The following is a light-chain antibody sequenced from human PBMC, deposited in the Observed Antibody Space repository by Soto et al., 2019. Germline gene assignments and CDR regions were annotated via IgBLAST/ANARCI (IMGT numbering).Light chain of an antibody. CDR2: DAV. CDR1: RPVVRQY. J-gene: IGKJ1*01. V-gene: IGKV3-20*01. CDR3: QQYGISPRT. Sequence: EIVLTLSPDALSLTPEERVSLSCRASRPVVRQYIAWYHQKPGQAPRLLIHDAVSRATGIPDRFSGSGSGTDFTLTISRLEPEDSAVYYCQQYGISPRTFGQGAKVDIK.